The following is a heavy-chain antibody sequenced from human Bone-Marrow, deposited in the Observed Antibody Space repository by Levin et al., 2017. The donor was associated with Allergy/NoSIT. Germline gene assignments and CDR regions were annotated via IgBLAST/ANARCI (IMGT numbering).Heavy chain of an antibody. D-gene: IGHD3-10*01. CDR2: IYHSGST. J-gene: IGHJ4*02. Sequence: GSLRLSCTVSGGSVSSGSYYWSWIRQPPGKGLEWIAYIYHSGSTKYNPSLKSRVTISLDTSRNQFSLRLTSLTAADTAVYYCARGSYVGGLSFDCWGKGTLVTVSS. V-gene: IGHV4-61*01. CDR1: GGSVSSGSYY. CDR3: ARGSYVGGLSFDC.